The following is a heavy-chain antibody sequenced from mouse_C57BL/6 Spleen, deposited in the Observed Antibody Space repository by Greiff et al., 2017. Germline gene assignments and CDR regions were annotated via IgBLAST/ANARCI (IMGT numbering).Heavy chain of an antibody. CDR3: ARTGTTEIAY. J-gene: IGHJ3*01. D-gene: IGHD4-1*01. CDR1: GYTFTSYW. CDR2: IDPSDSET. Sequence: QVQLQQSGAELVRPGSSVKLSCKASGYTFTSYWMHWVKQRPIQGLEWIGNIDPSDSETHYNQKFKDKATLTVDKSSSTAYMQLSSLTSEDSAVYYCARTGTTEIAYWGQGTLVTVSA. V-gene: IGHV1-52*01.